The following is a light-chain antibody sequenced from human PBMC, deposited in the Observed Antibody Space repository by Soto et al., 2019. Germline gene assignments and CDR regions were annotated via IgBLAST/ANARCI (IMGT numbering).Light chain of an antibody. CDR3: QQYYSTPWT. Sequence: DIVMTQSPDSLAVSLGERATINCKSSQSVLYRSNNHNYLAWYQQKPGQPPRLLIYWASTRESGVPDRFSGSGSGTDFTLTISSLQAEDVAVHYCQQYYSTPWTFGQGTKVEIK. CDR2: WAS. J-gene: IGKJ1*01. V-gene: IGKV4-1*01. CDR1: QSVLYRSNNHNY.